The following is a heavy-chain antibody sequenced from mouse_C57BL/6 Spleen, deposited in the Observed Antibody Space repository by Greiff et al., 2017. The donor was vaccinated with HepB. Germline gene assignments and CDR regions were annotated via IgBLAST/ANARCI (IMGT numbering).Heavy chain of an antibody. V-gene: IGHV7-3*01. CDR2: IRNKANGYTT. D-gene: IGHD2-14*01. CDR3: ARSGYDDAMDY. J-gene: IGHJ4*01. CDR1: GFTFTDYY. Sequence: EVKLVESGGGLVQPGGSLSLSCAASGFTFTDYYMSWVRQPPGKALEWLGFIRNKANGYTTEYSASVKGRFTISRDNSQSILYLQMNALRAEDSATYYCARSGYDDAMDYWGQGTSVTVSS.